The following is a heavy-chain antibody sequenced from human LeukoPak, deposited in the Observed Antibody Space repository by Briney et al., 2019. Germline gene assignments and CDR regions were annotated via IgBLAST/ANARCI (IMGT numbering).Heavy chain of an antibody. V-gene: IGHV3-33*01. CDR3: AVDWYDSSGYGTFDY. J-gene: IGHJ4*02. Sequence: PGRSLRLSCAASGFTFRSYGLHWVRQAPGKGLEWVALIRSDGSSKNYADSVKGRFTISRDNSKNTLYLQMHSLRAEDTAVYYCAVDWYDSSGYGTFDYWGQGTLVTVSS. D-gene: IGHD3-22*01. CDR2: IRSDGSSK. CDR1: GFTFRSYG.